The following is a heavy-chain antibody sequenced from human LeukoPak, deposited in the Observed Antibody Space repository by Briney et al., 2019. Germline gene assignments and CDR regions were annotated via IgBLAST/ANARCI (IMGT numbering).Heavy chain of an antibody. Sequence: GGSLRLSCAASGFTFSSYGMHWVRQAPGKGLEWVAVISYDGSNKYYADSVKGRFTISRDNSKNTLYLQMNSLRAEDTAVYYCAKDIQVAGFDYWGQGTLVTASS. CDR3: AKDIQVAGFDY. V-gene: IGHV3-30*18. CDR1: GFTFSSYG. J-gene: IGHJ4*02. CDR2: ISYDGSNK. D-gene: IGHD6-19*01.